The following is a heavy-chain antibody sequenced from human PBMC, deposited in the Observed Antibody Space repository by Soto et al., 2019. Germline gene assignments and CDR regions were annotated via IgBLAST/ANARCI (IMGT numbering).Heavy chain of an antibody. J-gene: IGHJ6*02. CDR1: GGTFGNSA. D-gene: IGHD3-3*02. CDR3: ARDRDRQQLGGNYSYGIAV. V-gene: IGHV1-69*05. CDR2: IIPIFPTP. Sequence: QVQLVQSGAEVKKPGSSVTVSCKASGGTFGNSAISWVRQAPGQGLEWMGGIIPIFPTPDYAQKFQGRVRXTXDQXTSTAYMALTSLRSEGTAVYYCARDRDRQQLGGNYSYGIAVWGQGTTVTVSS.